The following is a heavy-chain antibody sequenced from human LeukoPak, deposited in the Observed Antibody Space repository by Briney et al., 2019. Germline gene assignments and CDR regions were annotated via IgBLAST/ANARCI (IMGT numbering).Heavy chain of an antibody. D-gene: IGHD4-17*01. J-gene: IGHJ3*02. CDR1: GGSISSYY. Sequence: SETLSLTCTVSGGSISSYYWSWIRQPAGKGLEWIGRIYTSGSTNYNPSLKSRVTISVDTSKNQFSLKLSSVTAADTAVYYCAVRSYGKDAFDIWGQGTMVTVSS. V-gene: IGHV4-4*07. CDR3: AVRSYGKDAFDI. CDR2: IYTSGST.